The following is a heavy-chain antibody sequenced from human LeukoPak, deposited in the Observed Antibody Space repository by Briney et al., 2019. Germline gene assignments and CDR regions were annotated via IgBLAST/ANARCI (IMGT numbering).Heavy chain of an antibody. CDR2: INHSGST. Sequence: PSETLSLTCAVYGGSFSGYYWSWIRQPPGKGLEWIGEINHSGSTNYNPSLKSRVTISVDTSKNQFSLKLSSVTAADTAVYYCASSYAFNAFDIWGQGTMVTVSS. CDR3: ASSYAFNAFDI. V-gene: IGHV4-34*01. D-gene: IGHD3-16*01. CDR1: GGSFSGYY. J-gene: IGHJ3*02.